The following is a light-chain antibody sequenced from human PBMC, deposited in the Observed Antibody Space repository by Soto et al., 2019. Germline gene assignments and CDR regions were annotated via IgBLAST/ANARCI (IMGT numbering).Light chain of an antibody. V-gene: IGLV2-14*03. Sequence: QSALTQPASVSGSPGQSIAISCTGTSSDIGAYAHVSWYQQHPGKIPKLIVFDVNYRPSGVSSRFSGSKSGNTASLTISGLQAEDEADYYCGSYTRSNSVIFGGGTKLTVL. J-gene: IGLJ2*01. CDR2: DVN. CDR3: GSYTRSNSVI. CDR1: SSDIGAYAH.